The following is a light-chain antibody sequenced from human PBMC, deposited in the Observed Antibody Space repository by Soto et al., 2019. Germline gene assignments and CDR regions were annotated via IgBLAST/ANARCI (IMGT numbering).Light chain of an antibody. V-gene: IGKV3-20*01. CDR2: GVS. CDR3: QQYDSSWT. J-gene: IGKJ1*01. CDR1: QSVPSNF. Sequence: EIVLTQSPGTLSLSPGERATLSCRASQSVPSNFLAWYQQIPGQAPILVNYGVSRRATGIPDRFSGSGSGTDFTLTISRLEPEDFAVYYCQQYDSSWTFGQGTKVEIK.